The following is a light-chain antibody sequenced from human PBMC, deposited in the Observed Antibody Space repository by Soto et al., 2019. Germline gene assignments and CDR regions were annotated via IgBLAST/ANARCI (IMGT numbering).Light chain of an antibody. J-gene: IGKJ4*01. V-gene: IGKV3-15*01. CDR1: QSVSSN. CDR2: GAS. CDR3: QQYNNWPFT. Sequence: EIVMTQSPATLSVSPGERATLSCRASQSVSSNLAWYQQKPGQAPRLLIYGASTRATGIPARFSGSGSGTEFTLTISSLQSEDFAVSYCQQYNNWPFTFGGGTKV.